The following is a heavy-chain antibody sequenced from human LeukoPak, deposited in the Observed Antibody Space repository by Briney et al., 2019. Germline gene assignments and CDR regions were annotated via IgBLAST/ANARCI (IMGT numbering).Heavy chain of an antibody. Sequence: PGGSLRLSCAASGFTFSTYAMSWVRQAPGKGLEWVSTISDSGANTYYADSVKGRFTISRDNSKNTLYLQMNSLRAEDTAVYYCAKHNIDYWGQGTLVTVSS. V-gene: IGHV3-23*01. J-gene: IGHJ4*02. CDR1: GFTFSTYA. D-gene: IGHD1-1*01. CDR2: ISDSGANT. CDR3: AKHNIDY.